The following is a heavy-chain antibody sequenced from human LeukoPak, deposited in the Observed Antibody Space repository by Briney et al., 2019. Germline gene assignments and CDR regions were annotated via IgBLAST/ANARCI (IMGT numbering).Heavy chain of an antibody. V-gene: IGHV4-59*12. CDR1: GVSISSYY. D-gene: IGHD3-10*01. CDR2: IDYSGST. J-gene: IGHJ5*02. Sequence: KPSETLSLTCTVSGVSISSYYWSWIRQPPGKGLEWIGYIDYSGSTNYNPSLKSRVTISVDTSKNQFSLKLSSVTAADTAVYYCARTSSRGKITMVRGVIITSWFDPWGQGTLVTVSS. CDR3: ARTSSRGKITMVRGVIITSWFDP.